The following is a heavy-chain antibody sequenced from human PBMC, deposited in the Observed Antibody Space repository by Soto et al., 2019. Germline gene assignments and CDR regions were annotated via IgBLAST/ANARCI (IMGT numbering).Heavy chain of an antibody. D-gene: IGHD3-10*01. CDR2: IYYSGST. V-gene: IGHV4-59*08. CDR3: ARVLWFGEFFDY. CDR1: GGSISSYY. J-gene: IGHJ4*02. Sequence: PSETLSLTCTVSGGSISSYYWSWIRQPPGKGLEWIGYIYYSGSTNYNPSLKSRVTISVDTSKNQFSLKLSSVTAADTAVYYCARVLWFGEFFDYWGQGTLVTVSS.